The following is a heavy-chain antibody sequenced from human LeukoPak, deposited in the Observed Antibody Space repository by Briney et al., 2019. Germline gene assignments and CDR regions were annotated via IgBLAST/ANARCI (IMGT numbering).Heavy chain of an antibody. D-gene: IGHD1-14*01. CDR3: ARDVSENPDY. CDR2: IWYDGSNK. J-gene: IGHJ4*02. V-gene: IGHV3-33*01. Sequence: GGSLRLSCAASGFTFSSYDMHWVRQAPGKGLEWVAVIWYDGSNKYYVDSVKGRFTISRDNSKNTLYLQMNSLRAEDTAVYYCARDVSENPDYWGQGTLVTVSS. CDR1: GFTFSSYD.